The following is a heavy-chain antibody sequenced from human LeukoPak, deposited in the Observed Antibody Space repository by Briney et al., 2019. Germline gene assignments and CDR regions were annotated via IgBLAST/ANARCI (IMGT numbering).Heavy chain of an antibody. CDR3: AKSLTYYHENSDSI. CDR2: IYKDGRT. D-gene: IGHD3-22*01. J-gene: IGHJ4*02. Sequence: QAGGSLTLSCAASGFVVSTNYMTWVRQPPGKGLEWVSVIYKDGRTFYTDSLKGRFTISIDNSKNTVYLQMSSLRVEDTAVYYCAKSLTYYHENSDSIWGQGTLVTVSS. CDR1: GFVVSTNY. V-gene: IGHV3-53*01.